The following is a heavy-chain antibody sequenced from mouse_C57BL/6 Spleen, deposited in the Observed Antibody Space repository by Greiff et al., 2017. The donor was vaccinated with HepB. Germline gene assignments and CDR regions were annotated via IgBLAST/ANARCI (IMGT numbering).Heavy chain of an antibody. CDR2: IYPGDGDT. Sequence: VQLQQSGPELVKPGASVKISCKASGYAFSSSWMNWVKQRPGKGLEWIGRIYPGDGDTNYNGKFKGKATLTADKSSSTAYMQLSSLTSEDSAVYFCASRGYDPFDYWGQGTTLTVSS. J-gene: IGHJ2*01. D-gene: IGHD2-2*01. CDR1: GYAFSSSW. V-gene: IGHV1-82*01. CDR3: ASRGYDPFDY.